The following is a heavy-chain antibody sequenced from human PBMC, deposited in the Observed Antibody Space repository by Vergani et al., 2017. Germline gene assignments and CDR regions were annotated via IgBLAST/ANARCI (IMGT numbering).Heavy chain of an antibody. D-gene: IGHD1-7*01. V-gene: IGHV3-7*01. J-gene: IGHJ3*02. CDR1: GFTFSSYW. CDR2: IKQDGSEK. CDR3: ARQNWNFNAFEI. Sequence: EVQLVESGGGLVQPGGSLRLSCAASGFTFSSYWMSWVRQAPGKGLEWVANIKQDGSEKYYVDSVKGRFTISRDNSKNTLYLQMNSLRAEDTAVYYCARQNWNFNAFEIWGQGTMVTVSS.